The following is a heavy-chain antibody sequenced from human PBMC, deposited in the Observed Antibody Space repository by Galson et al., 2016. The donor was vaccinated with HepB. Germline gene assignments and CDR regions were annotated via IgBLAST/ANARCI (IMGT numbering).Heavy chain of an antibody. CDR2: ISGSGGST. V-gene: IGHV3-23*01. D-gene: IGHD6-6*01. Sequence: LRLSCAVSGFTFSSYAMSWVRQAPGKGLEWVSAISGSGGSTYYADSVKGRFTISRDNSKNTLYLQMNSLRAEDTAVYYCAKDRSVWPYTRSRLYYFDHWGQGTLVTVSS. J-gene: IGHJ4*02. CDR1: GFTFSSYA. CDR3: AKDRSVWPYTRSRLYYFDH.